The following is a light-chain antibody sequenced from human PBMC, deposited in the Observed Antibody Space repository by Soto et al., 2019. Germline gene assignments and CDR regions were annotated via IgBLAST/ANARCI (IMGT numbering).Light chain of an antibody. V-gene: IGLV1-40*01. Sequence: QSVLTQPPSVSGAPGQRVTISCTGSRSNIGAGYDVHWYQQLPGTAPKLLIYDNTIRPSGVPERFSGSKSGTSASLAITGLQAEDEADYYCQSYDSSLSGPVFGTGTKLTVL. J-gene: IGLJ1*01. CDR2: DNT. CDR3: QSYDSSLSGPV. CDR1: RSNIGAGYD.